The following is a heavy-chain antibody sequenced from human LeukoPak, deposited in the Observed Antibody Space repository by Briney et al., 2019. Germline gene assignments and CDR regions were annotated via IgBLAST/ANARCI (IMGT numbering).Heavy chain of an antibody. CDR1: GGSISSYY. CDR3: ARDLNIVVVPARRWFDP. V-gene: IGHV4-4*07. J-gene: IGHJ5*02. D-gene: IGHD2-2*01. CDR2: IYTSGST. Sequence: SETLSLTCTVSGGSISSYYWSWIRQPAGKGLEWIGRIYTSGSTNYNPSLKRRVTMSVDTSKNQFSLKLSSVTAADTAVYYCARDLNIVVVPARRWFDPWGQGTLVTVSS.